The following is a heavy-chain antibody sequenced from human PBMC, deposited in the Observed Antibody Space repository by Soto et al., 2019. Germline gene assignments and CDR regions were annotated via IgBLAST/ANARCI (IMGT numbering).Heavy chain of an antibody. CDR2: INAGNGNT. J-gene: IGHJ5*02. Sequence: ASVNVSCKASGYTFTSYAMHWVRQAPGQRLEWMGWINAGNGNTKYSQKFQGGVTITRDTSASTAYMELSSLRSEDTAVYYCARDVAAAGTFDHWGKGNLVTVSA. V-gene: IGHV1-3*01. CDR3: ARDVAAAGTFDH. D-gene: IGHD6-13*01. CDR1: GYTFTSYA.